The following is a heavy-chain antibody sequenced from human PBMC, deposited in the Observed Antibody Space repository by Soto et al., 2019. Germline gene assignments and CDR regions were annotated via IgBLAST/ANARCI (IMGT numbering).Heavy chain of an antibody. CDR2: INPNSGGT. J-gene: IGHJ3*02. D-gene: IGHD3-16*02. V-gene: IGHV1-2*02. CDR3: ATRHYDYVWRSSRYTLVPHAFDI. Sequence: ASVKVSCKASGYTFTGYYMHWVRQAPGQGLEWMGWINPNSGGTNYAQKFQGRVTMTRDTSISTAYMELSRLRSDDTAVYYCATRHYDYVWRSSRYTLVPHAFDIWGQGTMVTVSS. CDR1: GYTFTGYY.